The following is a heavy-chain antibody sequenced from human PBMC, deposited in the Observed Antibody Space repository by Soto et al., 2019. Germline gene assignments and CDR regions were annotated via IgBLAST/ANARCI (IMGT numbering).Heavy chain of an antibody. CDR1: GFTFSSYP. D-gene: IGHD2-2*01. CDR2: IGGSGTGFNT. Sequence: EVQLLESGGGLVRPGGSLRLSCAASGFTFSSYPMKWVRQGPGKGLEWVSTIGGSGTGFNTDYADSVKGRFVISRDNSKNTVYLQMNSLRAEDMALYYCARVAPYCSTTTCYIDSWGQGTLVTVSS. J-gene: IGHJ4*02. V-gene: IGHV3-23*01. CDR3: ARVAPYCSTTTCYIDS.